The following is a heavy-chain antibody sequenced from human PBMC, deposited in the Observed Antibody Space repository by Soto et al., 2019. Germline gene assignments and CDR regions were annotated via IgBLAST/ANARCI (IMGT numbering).Heavy chain of an antibody. Sequence: SETLSLTCAVYGGSFSGYYWSWIRQPPGKGLEWIGEINHSGSANYNPSLKSRVTISVDTSKNQFSLKLSSVTAADTAVYYCARGRGIAVAGRGYYYYGMDVWGQGTTVTVSS. CDR2: INHSGSA. CDR1: GGSFSGYY. CDR3: ARGRGIAVAGRGYYYYGMDV. J-gene: IGHJ6*02. D-gene: IGHD6-19*01. V-gene: IGHV4-34*01.